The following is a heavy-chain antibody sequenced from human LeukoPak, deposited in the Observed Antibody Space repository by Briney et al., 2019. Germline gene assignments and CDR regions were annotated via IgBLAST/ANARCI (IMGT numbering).Heavy chain of an antibody. D-gene: IGHD6-13*01. CDR3: ARDHSSSCQLLDY. CDR1: GYTFTTYG. CDR2: ISAYNGDT. Sequence: AASVKVSCKTSGYTFTTYGVTWVRQAPRQGLEWMGWISAYNGDTNYAQKFQGRMTMTIDTSTNTAYMELRSLRSDDTAVYYCARDHSSSCQLLDYWGQGTLVTISS. J-gene: IGHJ4*02. V-gene: IGHV1-18*01.